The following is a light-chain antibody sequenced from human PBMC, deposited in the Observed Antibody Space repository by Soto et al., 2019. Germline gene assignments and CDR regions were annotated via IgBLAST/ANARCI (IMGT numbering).Light chain of an antibody. CDR1: SSNIANNY. Sequence: QSVLTQPPSVSAAPGQKVTVSCSGSSSNIANNYVSWYQQLPGTAPKLLIYENNKRPSGIPDRFSGSKSGTSATLGITGLQTGDEAHYYCATWDSSLSAVVFGRGTKVTVL. J-gene: IGLJ2*01. CDR3: ATWDSSLSAVV. V-gene: IGLV1-51*01. CDR2: ENN.